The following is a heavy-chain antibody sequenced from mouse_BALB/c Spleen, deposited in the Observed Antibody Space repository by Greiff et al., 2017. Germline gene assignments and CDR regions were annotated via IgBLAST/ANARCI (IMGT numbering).Heavy chain of an antibody. Sequence: VKPGAPVMLYCKASGYTFTSYWMYWVKQRPGRGLEWIARKDPSESETNYNQKYKDKATLTVDKSSSTAYIQLSSLTSEYSAVYDCARVYGKTPYYAMDYGGQGTSVTVSS. CDR1: GYTFTSYW. CDR2: KDPSESET. CDR3: ARVYGKTPYYAMDY. D-gene: IGHD2-1*01. V-gene: IGHV1-69*02. J-gene: IGHJ4*01.